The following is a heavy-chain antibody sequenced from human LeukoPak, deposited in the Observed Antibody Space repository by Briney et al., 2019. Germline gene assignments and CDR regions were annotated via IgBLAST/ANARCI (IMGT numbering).Heavy chain of an antibody. CDR3: ARGRGQQLARGAFDI. Sequence: GGSLRLSCAASGFTFSSYGMHWVRQAPGKGLEWVAVIWYDGSNKYYADSVKGRSTISRDNSKNTLYLQMNSLRAEDTAVYYCARGRGQQLARGAFDIWGQGTMVTVSS. D-gene: IGHD6-13*01. CDR2: IWYDGSNK. V-gene: IGHV3-33*01. CDR1: GFTFSSYG. J-gene: IGHJ3*02.